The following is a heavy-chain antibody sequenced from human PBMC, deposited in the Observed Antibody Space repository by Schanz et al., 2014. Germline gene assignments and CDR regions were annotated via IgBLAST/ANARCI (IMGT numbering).Heavy chain of an antibody. V-gene: IGHV3-11*06. CDR3: AKDLPAVAVAPLMTGLYDS. Sequence: QVQLVESGGGLVKPGGSLRLSCAASGFTFSDYYMSWIRQAPGKGLEWVSYISHNSHYTNYADSVKGRFTISRDNSKNTVYLQMNSLRAEDTAVYHCAKDLPAVAVAPLMTGLYDSWGQGTLVTVSS. D-gene: IGHD6-19*01. CDR2: ISHNSHYT. CDR1: GFTFSDYY. J-gene: IGHJ4*02.